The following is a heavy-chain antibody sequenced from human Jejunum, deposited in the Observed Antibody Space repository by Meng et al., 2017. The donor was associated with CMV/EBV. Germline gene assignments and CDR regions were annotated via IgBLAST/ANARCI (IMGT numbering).Heavy chain of an antibody. CDR2: IYYNGNA. J-gene: IGHJ4*02. V-gene: IGHV4-30-4*08. Sequence: QVQMQGSGPRLVKPSQTLSPTCTVSGDSISSGDYSWNWIRQSPGKGLEWIGYIYYNGNAYYNPSLQSRVSISVDTSKNEFSLNLNSVTAADTALYFCARGGIFRGIDYWGQGTLVTVSS. D-gene: IGHD3-10*01. CDR3: ARGGIFRGIDY. CDR1: GDSISSGDYS.